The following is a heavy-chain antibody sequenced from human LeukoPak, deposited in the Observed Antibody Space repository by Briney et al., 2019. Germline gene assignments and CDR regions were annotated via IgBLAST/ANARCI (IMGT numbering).Heavy chain of an antibody. D-gene: IGHD3-22*01. Sequence: GSLRLSCAASGFTFSSYSMNWVRQAPGKGLEWGSYISSSSSTIYYADSVKGRFTISRDNAKNSLYLQMNSLRAEDRAVYYCARHTRYYYDSSGDYWGQGTLVTVSS. J-gene: IGHJ4*02. V-gene: IGHV3-48*01. CDR2: ISSSSSTI. CDR1: GFTFSSYS. CDR3: ARHTRYYYDSSGDY.